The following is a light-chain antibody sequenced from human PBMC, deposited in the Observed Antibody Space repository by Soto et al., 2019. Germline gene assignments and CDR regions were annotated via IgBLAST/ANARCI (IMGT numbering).Light chain of an antibody. V-gene: IGKV3-20*01. CDR3: QQYGSSLAT. CDR1: QSVTNSD. CDR2: GAS. Sequence: EIVLTQSPGTLSLSAGERATLSCRASQSVTNSDLAWYQQKPGQAPRLLMYGASRRATGIPDRFSGSGSGTDFTLTISRLEPEDFAVYYCQQYGSSLATFGQGTRLEIK. J-gene: IGKJ5*01.